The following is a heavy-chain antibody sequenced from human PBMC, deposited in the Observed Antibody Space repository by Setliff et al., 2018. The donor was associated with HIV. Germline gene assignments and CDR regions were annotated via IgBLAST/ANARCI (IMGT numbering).Heavy chain of an antibody. J-gene: IGHJ4*02. CDR1: GGSISSGDYY. CDR2: INHSGST. V-gene: IGHV4-30-4*08. Sequence: SETLSLTCTVSGGSISSGDYYWSWIRQPPGKGLEWIGEINHSGSTNYNPSLKSRVTISIDTWKNQFSLKLRSVTAADTAVYYCARGQPPLTPDYWGQGTLVTVSS. CDR3: ARGQPPLTPDY.